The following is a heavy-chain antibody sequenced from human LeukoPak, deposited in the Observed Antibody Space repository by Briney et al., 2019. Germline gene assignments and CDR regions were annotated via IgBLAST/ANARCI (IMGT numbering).Heavy chain of an antibody. J-gene: IGHJ3*02. CDR3: AKSGIEGYSSGHDALHI. V-gene: IGHV1-69*13. CDR1: GGTFSSYA. Sequence: SVRVSCTASGGTFSSYAISWVRQAPGQGLEWMGGIIPIFGTANYAQKFRGRVTITADESTSTAYMELSSLRSEDTAVYFCAKSGIEGYSSGHDALHIWGQGTMVTVSS. CDR2: IIPIFGTA. D-gene: IGHD6-19*01.